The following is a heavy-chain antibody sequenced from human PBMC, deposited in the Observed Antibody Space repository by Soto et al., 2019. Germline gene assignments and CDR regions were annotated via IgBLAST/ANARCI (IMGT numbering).Heavy chain of an antibody. D-gene: IGHD6-13*01. V-gene: IGHV1-8*02. CDR1: GYTFTGYY. CDR3: ARSWSYSSSWPYYYYGMDV. Sequence: ASLKVSCKASGYTFTGYYMHWVRQAPGQGLEWMGWMNPNSGNTGYAQKFQGRVTMTRNTSISTAYMELSSLRSEDTAVYYCARSWSYSSSWPYYYYGMDVWGQGTTVTVSS. CDR2: MNPNSGNT. J-gene: IGHJ6*02.